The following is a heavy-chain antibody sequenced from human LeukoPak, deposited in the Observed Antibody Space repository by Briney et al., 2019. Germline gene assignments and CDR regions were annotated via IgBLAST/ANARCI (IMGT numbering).Heavy chain of an antibody. D-gene: IGHD5-24*01. CDR3: ARGMATIDGYYYYMDV. J-gene: IGHJ6*03. CDR1: GFTFSSYG. V-gene: IGHV3-30*03. Sequence: GGSLRLSCAASGFTFSSYGMHWVRQAPGKGLEWVAAISNDGNNKFYADSVKGRFTTSRDNPKNTMNLQMNSLRAEDTAVYYCARGMATIDGYYYYMDVWGKGTTVTVSS. CDR2: ISNDGNNK.